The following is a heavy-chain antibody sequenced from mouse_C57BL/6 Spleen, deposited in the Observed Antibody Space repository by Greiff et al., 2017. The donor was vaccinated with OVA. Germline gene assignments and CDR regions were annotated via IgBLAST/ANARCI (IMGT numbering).Heavy chain of an antibody. CDR2: LYPRSGNT. Sequence: QVQLQQSGAELARPGASVKLSCKASGYTFTSYGISWVKQRTGQGLEWIGELYPRSGNTYYNEKFKGKATLTADKSSSTAYMELRSLTSEDSAVYFCARSRDSSGYVEAMDYWGQGTSVTVSS. V-gene: IGHV1-81*01. CDR1: GYTFTSYG. J-gene: IGHJ4*01. CDR3: ARSRDSSGYVEAMDY. D-gene: IGHD3-2*02.